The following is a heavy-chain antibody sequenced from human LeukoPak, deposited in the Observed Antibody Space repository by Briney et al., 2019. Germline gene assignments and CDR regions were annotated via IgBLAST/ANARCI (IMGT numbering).Heavy chain of an antibody. CDR2: IRYDGSNK. Sequence: PGGSLRLSCAASGFTFTFSTSGMHWVRQAPGKGLEWVAFIRYDGSNKYYADSVKGRFTISRDNSKNTLYLQMNSLRAEDTAVYYCATLGCSGGSCSFDYWGQGTLVTVSS. J-gene: IGHJ4*02. V-gene: IGHV3-30*02. D-gene: IGHD2-15*01. CDR3: ATLGCSGGSCSFDY. CDR1: GFTFTFSTSG.